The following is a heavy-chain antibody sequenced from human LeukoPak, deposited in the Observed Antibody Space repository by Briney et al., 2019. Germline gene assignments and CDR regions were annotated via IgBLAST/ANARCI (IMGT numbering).Heavy chain of an antibody. CDR2: ISGSGGST. V-gene: IGHV3-23*01. D-gene: IGHD2-15*01. Sequence: GGSLRLSCAASGFTFSSYAMSWVRQAPGKGLEWVSAISGSGGSTYYADSVKGRFTISRDNSKNTLYLQMNSLRAEDTAVYYCAKVYCSGGSCLYVNDYWGQGTLVTVSS. CDR3: AKVYCSGGSCLYVNDY. J-gene: IGHJ4*02. CDR1: GFTFSSYA.